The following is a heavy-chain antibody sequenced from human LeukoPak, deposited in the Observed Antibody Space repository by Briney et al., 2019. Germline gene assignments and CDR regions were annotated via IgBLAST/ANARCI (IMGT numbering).Heavy chain of an antibody. D-gene: IGHD3-9*01. J-gene: IGHJ4*02. CDR3: ARDGPYYDILTGYYIPFDY. V-gene: IGHV1-18*01. CDR1: GYTFNKYG. CDR2: ISAYNGDT. Sequence: ASVKVSCKASGYTFNKYGISWVRQAPGQGLEWMGWISAYNGDTNYAQKFQGRVTMTTDTSTSTAYMEVGSLRSDDTAVYYCARDGPYYDILTGYYIPFDYWGQGTLVTVSS.